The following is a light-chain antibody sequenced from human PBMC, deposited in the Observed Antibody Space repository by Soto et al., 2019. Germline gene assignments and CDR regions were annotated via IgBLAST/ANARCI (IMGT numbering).Light chain of an antibody. J-gene: IGLJ2*01. CDR2: EAT. V-gene: IGLV2-8*01. CDR1: SSDVGGYNY. CDR3: SSYAGSNNFVV. Sequence: QSALTQPPSASGSPGQSVTISCTGTSSDVGGYNYVSWYQQHPGKAPKLLIYEATKRSSGVPDRFSGSKSGNTASLTVSGLQAEDEADYYCSSYAGSNNFVVFGGGTKLTVL.